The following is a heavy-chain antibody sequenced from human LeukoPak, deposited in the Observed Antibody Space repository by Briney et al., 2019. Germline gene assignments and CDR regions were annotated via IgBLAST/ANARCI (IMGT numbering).Heavy chain of an antibody. CDR2: ISSSSSYI. Sequence: GGSLRLSCAASGFTFSSYSMNWVRQAPGKGLEWVSSISSSSSYIYYADSVKGRFTISRDNAKNSLYLQMNSLRAEDTAVYYCARGDYGDYDRPDALDIWGQGTMVTVSS. V-gene: IGHV3-21*01. CDR1: GFTFSSYS. CDR3: ARGDYGDYDRPDALDI. D-gene: IGHD4-17*01. J-gene: IGHJ3*02.